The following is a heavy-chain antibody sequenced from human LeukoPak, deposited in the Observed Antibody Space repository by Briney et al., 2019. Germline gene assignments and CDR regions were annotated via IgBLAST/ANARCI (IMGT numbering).Heavy chain of an antibody. CDR2: INSDGSSI. J-gene: IGHJ6*03. Sequence: PGGSLRLSCAASGFTIRSHWMHWVRQAPGKGLLWVSRINSDGSSISYVDSVKGRFTISRDNAKNTLYLHMNSLRVEDTAVYYCAREITCPGGTDCSCMDVWGKGTTVTLSS. CDR1: GFTIRSHW. V-gene: IGHV3-74*01. D-gene: IGHD1-1*01. CDR3: AREITCPGGTDCSCMDV.